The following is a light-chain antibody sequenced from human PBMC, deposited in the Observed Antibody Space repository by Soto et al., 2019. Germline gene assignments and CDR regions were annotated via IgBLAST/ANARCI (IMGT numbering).Light chain of an antibody. CDR1: QSISSW. V-gene: IGKV1-5*03. Sequence: DIQMTQSPSTLSASVGDRVAITCRASQSISSWLAWYQQKPGKAPKLLMYKASSLESGVPSRFSGSGSETNFTLTISSLQPEDFATYYCQLFYDYPHSFGPGTKVDI. J-gene: IGKJ3*01. CDR2: KAS. CDR3: QLFYDYPHS.